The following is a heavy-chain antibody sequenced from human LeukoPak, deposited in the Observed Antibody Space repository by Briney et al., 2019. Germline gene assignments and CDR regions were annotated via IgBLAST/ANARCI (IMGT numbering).Heavy chain of an antibody. V-gene: IGHV3-53*01. D-gene: IGHD3-3*01. CDR2: IYAGDST. CDR3: ARSYTHYDFWSGYTYQNYFDS. J-gene: IGHJ4*02. Sequence: GGSLRLSCAASEFTFSNYWMSWVRQAPGKGLEWVSVIYAGDSTYYADSVKGRFIISRDNSKNTVYLQMDSLRAEDTAVYYCARSYTHYDFWSGYTYQNYFDSWGQGTLVTVSS. CDR1: EFTFSNYW.